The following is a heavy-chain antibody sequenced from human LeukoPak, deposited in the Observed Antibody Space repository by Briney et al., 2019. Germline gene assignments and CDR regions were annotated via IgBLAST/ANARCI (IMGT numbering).Heavy chain of an antibody. Sequence: GGSLRLSCAASGFTFSNAWMSWVRQAPGKGLEWVGRIKSKTDGGTTDYAAPVKGRFTISRDDSKNTLYLQMNSLKTEDTAVYYCTTGSDCSGGSCYLYYYYYGMDVWAKGTTVTVSS. D-gene: IGHD2-15*01. CDR3: TTGSDCSGGSCYLYYYYYGMDV. J-gene: IGHJ6*04. CDR1: GFTFSNAW. CDR2: IKSKTDGGTT. V-gene: IGHV3-15*01.